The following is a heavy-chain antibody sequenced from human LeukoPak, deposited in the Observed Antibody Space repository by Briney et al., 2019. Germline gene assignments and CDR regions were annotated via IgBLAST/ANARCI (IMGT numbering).Heavy chain of an antibody. D-gene: IGHD2/OR15-2a*01. CDR2: INQDGSEK. CDR1: GFTFSNCG. V-gene: IGHV3-7*02. CDR3: ANNRASLDY. J-gene: IGHJ4*02. Sequence: GGSLRLSCAAAGFTFSNCGMSWVRQAPGKGLEWVANINQDGSEKNCVDSVKGRFTISRDNAKNSLYLQMNSLRAEDTAVYYCANNRASLDYWGEGTLVTVSS.